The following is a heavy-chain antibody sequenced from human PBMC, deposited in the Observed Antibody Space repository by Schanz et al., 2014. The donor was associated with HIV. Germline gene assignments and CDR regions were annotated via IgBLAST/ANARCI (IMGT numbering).Heavy chain of an antibody. J-gene: IGHJ5*01. CDR2: ISGSSSSI. CDR3: ARWGGSSWYWFDS. CDR1: GFTFSDYS. V-gene: IGHV3-48*02. Sequence: VHLVESGGGVVQPGRSLRLSCAASGFTFSDYSMNWVRQAPGKGLEWVSYISGSSSSIYYADSVKGRFTISRDNVKNSLFLQMNNLRDEDTAVYYCARWGGSSWYWFDSWGQGTLVTVSS. D-gene: IGHD6-13*01.